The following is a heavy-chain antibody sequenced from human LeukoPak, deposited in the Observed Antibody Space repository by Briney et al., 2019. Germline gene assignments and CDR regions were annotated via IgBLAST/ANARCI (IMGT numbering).Heavy chain of an antibody. CDR3: VRSVTSSSSWSS. Sequence: GESLKISCKGSGYSFTNYWIGWVRQMPGKGLEWMGSIYPGDSDTRNSPSFQGRVTISADKSISTAYLQWSSLKASGTAMYYCVRSVTSSSSWSSWGQGTLVAVSS. V-gene: IGHV5-51*01. CDR1: GYSFTNYW. J-gene: IGHJ5*02. CDR2: IYPGDSDT. D-gene: IGHD6-13*01.